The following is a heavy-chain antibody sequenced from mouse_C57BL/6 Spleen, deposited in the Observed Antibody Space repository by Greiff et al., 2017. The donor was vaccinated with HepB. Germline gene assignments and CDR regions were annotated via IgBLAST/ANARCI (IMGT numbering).Heavy chain of an antibody. CDR2: IRSKSSNYAT. CDR3: VGEWRYSNYAWFAY. D-gene: IGHD2-5*01. CDR1: GFTFNTYA. J-gene: IGHJ3*01. V-gene: IGHV10-3*01. Sequence: EVQVVESGGGLVQPKGSLKLSCAASGFTFNTYAMHWVRQAPGKGLEWVARIRSKSSNYATYYADSVKDRFTISRDDSQSMLYLQMNNLKTEDTAMYYCVGEWRYSNYAWFAYWGQGTLVTVSA.